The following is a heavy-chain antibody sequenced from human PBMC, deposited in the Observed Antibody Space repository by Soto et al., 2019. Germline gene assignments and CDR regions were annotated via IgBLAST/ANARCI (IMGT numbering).Heavy chain of an antibody. D-gene: IGHD4-17*01. J-gene: IGHJ4*02. CDR3: ARVHHDYGDYYFDF. CDR2: ISSRSSNI. V-gene: IGHV3-21*01. Sequence: GGSLRLSCAASGFTFSSYGMSWVRQAPGKGLEWVSIISSRSSNIYYADSVKGRFTISRDNAKDSLYLQMNSLRAEDTAVYYCARVHHDYGDYYFDFWGQGTLVTVSS. CDR1: GFTFSSYG.